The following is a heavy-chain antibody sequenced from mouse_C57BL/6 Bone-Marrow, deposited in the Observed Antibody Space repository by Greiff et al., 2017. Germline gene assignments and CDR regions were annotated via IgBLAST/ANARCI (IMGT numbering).Heavy chain of an antibody. V-gene: IGHV5-6*01. CDR3: ARHPYNCYCYAMDY. CDR1: GFTFSSYG. D-gene: IGHD2-3*01. CDR2: ISRGGSYT. J-gene: IGHJ4*01. Sequence: EVKLVESGGDLVKPGGSLRLSCAASGFTFSSYGMSWVRQTPDKGLEWVATISRGGSYTYSPESVKGRFTSARENAKNTLYLQMSSLKSEDTSMYYCARHPYNCYCYAMDYWGQGTSVTVSS.